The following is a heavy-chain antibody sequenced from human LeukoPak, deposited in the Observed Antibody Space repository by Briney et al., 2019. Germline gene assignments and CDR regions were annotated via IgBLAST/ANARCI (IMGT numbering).Heavy chain of an antibody. J-gene: IGHJ6*03. CDR1: GGTFSSYA. D-gene: IGHD2-15*01. CDR2: IIPIFGTA. Sequence: SVKVSCKASGGTFSSYAISWVRQAPGQGLEWMGRIIPIFGTANYAQKFQGRVTITADKSTSTAYMKLSSLRSEDTAVYYCARGYCSGGSCHDHYYYYYMDVWGKGTTVTVSS. CDR3: ARGYCSGGSCHDHYYYYYMDV. V-gene: IGHV1-69*06.